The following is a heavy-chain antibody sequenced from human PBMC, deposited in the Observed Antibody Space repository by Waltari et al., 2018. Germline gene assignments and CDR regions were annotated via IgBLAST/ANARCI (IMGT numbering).Heavy chain of an antibody. CDR3: ARERSRDFDWLPNVLDV. CDR1: GGSFSGHF. D-gene: IGHD3-9*01. V-gene: IGHV4-34*02. CDR2: IAHRGST. Sequence: QVQLQQGGAGLLKPSETLSLTCTVHGGSFSGHFWTWIRQAPGKGLEWLGEIAHRGSTHYHPAFRSRVTISVDTSKNQFSLQLNSVTAADTALYYCARERSRDFDWLPNVLDVWGLGTLVTVSS. J-gene: IGHJ3*01.